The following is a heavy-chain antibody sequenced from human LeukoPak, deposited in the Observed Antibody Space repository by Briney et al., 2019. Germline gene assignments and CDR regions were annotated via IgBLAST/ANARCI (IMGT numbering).Heavy chain of an antibody. J-gene: IGHJ4*02. CDR1: GGSISSGDYY. V-gene: IGHV4-30-4*01. Sequence: SQTLSLTCTVSGGSISSGDYYWSWIRQPPGKGLEWIGYIYYSGSTYYNPSLKNRVTISVDTSKNQFSLKLSSVTAADTAVYYCAREVSRWPYYFDYWGQGTLVTVSS. CDR3: AREVSRWPYYFDY. D-gene: IGHD4-23*01. CDR2: IYYSGST.